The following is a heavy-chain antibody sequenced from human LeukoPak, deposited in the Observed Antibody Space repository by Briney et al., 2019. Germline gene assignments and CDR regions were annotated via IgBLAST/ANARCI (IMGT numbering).Heavy chain of an antibody. CDR1: GGTFSSYA. Sequence: GSSVKVSCKASGGTFSSYAISWVRQAPGQGLEWMGGIIPIFGTANYAQKFQGRVTITADESTSTAYMELSSLRSEDTAVYYCARDPEGYCSSTSCYSNWFDPWGQGTLVTVPS. D-gene: IGHD2-2*01. V-gene: IGHV1-69*01. CDR3: ARDPEGYCSSTSCYSNWFDP. J-gene: IGHJ5*02. CDR2: IIPIFGTA.